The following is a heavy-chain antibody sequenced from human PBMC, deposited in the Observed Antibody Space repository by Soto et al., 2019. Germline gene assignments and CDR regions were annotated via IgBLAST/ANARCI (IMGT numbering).Heavy chain of an antibody. Sequence: DSVKVSCKASGYTLTSYDINWVRQATGQGLEWMGWMNPNSGNTGYAQKFQGRVTMTRNTSISTAYMELSSLRSEDTAVYYCARALLRPGDALDIWGQGTMVTVSS. V-gene: IGHV1-8*01. CDR1: GYTLTSYD. J-gene: IGHJ3*02. CDR3: ARALLRPGDALDI. D-gene: IGHD3-10*01. CDR2: MNPNSGNT.